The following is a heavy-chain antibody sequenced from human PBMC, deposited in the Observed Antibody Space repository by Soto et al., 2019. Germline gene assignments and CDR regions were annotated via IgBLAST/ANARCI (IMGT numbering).Heavy chain of an antibody. D-gene: IGHD3-10*01. Sequence: PSETLSLTCTVSGGSISSYYWSWIRQPPGKGLEWIGYIYYSGSTNYNPSLKSRVTISVDTSKNQFSLKLSSVTAADTAVYYCARGGVLWFGPRGYYYYGMDVWGQGTTVTVSS. CDR2: IYYSGST. CDR3: ARGGVLWFGPRGYYYYGMDV. CDR1: GGSISSYY. J-gene: IGHJ6*02. V-gene: IGHV4-59*01.